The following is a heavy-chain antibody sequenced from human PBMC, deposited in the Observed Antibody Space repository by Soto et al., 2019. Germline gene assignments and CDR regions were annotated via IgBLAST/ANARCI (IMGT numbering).Heavy chain of an antibody. V-gene: IGHV1-46*01. CDR1: GYTFTSYG. J-gene: IGHJ4*02. CDR3: ARDPTAMTFDY. D-gene: IGHD5-18*01. CDR2: INASGGST. Sequence: ASVKVSCKASGYTFTSYGISWVRQAPGQGLEWMGIINASGGSTSYAQKFQGRVTMTRDTSTSTVYMELSSLRSEDTAVYYCARDPTAMTFDYWGQGTLVTVSS.